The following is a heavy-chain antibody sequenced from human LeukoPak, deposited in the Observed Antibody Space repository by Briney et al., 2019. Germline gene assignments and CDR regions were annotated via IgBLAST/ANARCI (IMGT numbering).Heavy chain of an antibody. CDR1: GYTFTSYY. D-gene: IGHD1-14*01. J-gene: IGHJ3*02. CDR2: INPTGGST. CDR3: ARDLFTRKTLGNWDSRAFHI. Sequence: GASVKVSCKASGYTFTSYYIHWVRQAPGQGLEWMGIINPTGGSTSYAQKFQGRVTMTRDTSTATAYMELRWLTSDDTAVYYCARDLFTRKTLGNWDSRAFHIWGQGTMVTVSS. V-gene: IGHV1-46*01.